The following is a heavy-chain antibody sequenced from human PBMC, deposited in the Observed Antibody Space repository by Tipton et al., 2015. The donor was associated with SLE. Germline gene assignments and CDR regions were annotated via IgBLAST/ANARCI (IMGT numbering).Heavy chain of an antibody. CDR1: GYSISSGYY. Sequence: TLSLTCAVSGYSISSGYYWGWIRQPPGKGLEWIGSIYHSGSTYYNPSLKSRVTISVDTSKNQFSLKRSSVTAADTAVYYCARVHSSGWCAHWGQGTLVTVSS. D-gene: IGHD6-19*01. J-gene: IGHJ4*02. V-gene: IGHV4-38-2*01. CDR2: IYHSGST. CDR3: ARVHSSGWCAH.